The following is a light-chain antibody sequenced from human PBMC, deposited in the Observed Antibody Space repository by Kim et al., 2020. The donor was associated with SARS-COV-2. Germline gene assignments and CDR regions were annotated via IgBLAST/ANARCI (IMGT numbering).Light chain of an antibody. CDR2: EVS. V-gene: IGLV2-14*01. CDR1: SSDVGGYNY. CDR3: SSSTSSHTCV. Sequence: GQSVTISCTGTSSDVGGYNYVSWYQQHPGKAPKLMIYEVSKRPSGVSNRFSGSKSGNTASLTISGLQAEDEADYYCSSSTSSHTCVFGGGTKLTVL. J-gene: IGLJ2*01.